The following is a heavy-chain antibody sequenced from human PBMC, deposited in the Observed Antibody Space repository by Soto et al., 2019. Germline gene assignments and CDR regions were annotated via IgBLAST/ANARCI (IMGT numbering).Heavy chain of an antibody. CDR3: ARHGPIAAAGTVFDY. CDR1: GGSFSGYY. CDR2: VYYSGTP. J-gene: IGHJ4*02. Sequence: TLSLTCAVYGGSFSGYYWTWIRQPPGKGLEWIASVYYSGTPYYNPSLKSRVTISVDTSKNQFSLKLSSVTAADTAVYYCARHGPIAAAGTVFDYWGQGTLVTVSS. V-gene: IGHV4-34*01. D-gene: IGHD6-13*01.